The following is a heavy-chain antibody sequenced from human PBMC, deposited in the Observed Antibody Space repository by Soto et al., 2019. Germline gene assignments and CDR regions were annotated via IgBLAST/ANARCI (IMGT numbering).Heavy chain of an antibody. Sequence: GGSLRLSCAASGFTFSSYAMHWVGQAPGKGLEWVAVISYDGSNKYYADSVKGRFTISRDNSKNTLYLQMNSLRAEDTAVYYCARDLVGSGWVTRVFDYWGQGTLVTVSS. CDR2: ISYDGSNK. D-gene: IGHD6-19*01. CDR3: ARDLVGSGWVTRVFDY. CDR1: GFTFSSYA. J-gene: IGHJ4*02. V-gene: IGHV3-30-3*01.